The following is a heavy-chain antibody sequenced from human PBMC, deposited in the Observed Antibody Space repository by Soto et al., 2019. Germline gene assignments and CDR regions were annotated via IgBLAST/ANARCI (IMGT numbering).Heavy chain of an antibody. V-gene: IGHV4-30-4*01. CDR1: GGSISSGDYY. CDR2: IYYSGST. J-gene: IGHJ4*02. D-gene: IGHD2-15*01. CDR3: ATGCGGSCYSGFR. Sequence: QVQLQESGPGLVKPSQTLSLTCTVSGGSISSGDYYWSWIRQPPGKGLEWIGYIYYSGSTYYNPSPKTRVTISVDTSKNQCPLKLSSVTAADTAVYYCATGCGGSCYSGFRWGQGTLVTVSS.